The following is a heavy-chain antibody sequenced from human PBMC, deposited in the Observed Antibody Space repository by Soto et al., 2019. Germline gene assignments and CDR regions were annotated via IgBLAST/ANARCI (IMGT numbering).Heavy chain of an antibody. D-gene: IGHD3-10*01. J-gene: IGHJ4*02. CDR2: INTDGSST. Sequence: EVQLVESGGGLVQPGGSLRLSCAVSGFTFSSFWMHWVRQAPGEGLVWVSRINTDGSSTSYADSVKGRFTISRDNAKNTLYLQMNSRRVEYTAMYYCAKRGVDTCGLSCWGQGNLVTVSS. CDR3: AKRGVDTCGLSC. CDR1: GFTFSSFW. V-gene: IGHV3-74*01.